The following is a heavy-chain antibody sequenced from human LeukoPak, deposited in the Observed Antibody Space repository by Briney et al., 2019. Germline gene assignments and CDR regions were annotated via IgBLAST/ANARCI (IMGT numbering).Heavy chain of an antibody. J-gene: IGHJ6*02. V-gene: IGHV1-18*01. CDR2: ISAYNGNT. CDR3: ARSFHCSSTSCYTFYYYYYGMDV. D-gene: IGHD2-2*01. CDR1: GYTFTSYG. Sequence: ASVKVSCKASGYTFTSYGISWVRQAPGQGLEWMGWISAYNGNTNYAQKLQGRVTMTRNTSISTAYMELSSLRSEDTAVYYCARSFHCSSTSCYTFYYYYYGMDVWGQGTTVTVSS.